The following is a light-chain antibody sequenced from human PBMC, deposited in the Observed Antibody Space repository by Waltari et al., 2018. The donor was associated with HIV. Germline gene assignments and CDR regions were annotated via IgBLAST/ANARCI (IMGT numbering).Light chain of an antibody. CDR3: ETWGSGLNVVG. V-gene: IGLV1-51*01. Sequence: HSLLTQPPSVSASPGQQVTISCSGSDSNVGKNFVSWYHHAPEKSPKLLVYNSNRRPTGISELFSGPKTGTSASLGITGLQTGDEGEYYYETWGSGLNVVGFGGGTRGTVL. CDR2: NSN. J-gene: IGLJ2*01. CDR1: DSNVGKNF.